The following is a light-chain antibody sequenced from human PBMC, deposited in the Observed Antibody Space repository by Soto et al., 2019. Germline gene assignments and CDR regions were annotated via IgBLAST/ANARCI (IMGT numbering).Light chain of an antibody. Sequence: EIVLTQSPGTLSLSPGETASLSCCASQSIVSNFLAWYQQRRGQPPRLLIYDSSRRDSGIPARFTGSGSVTAFTLTISRVEAEDSAVYYCQPTFHSPRIFGHGTRRQI. CDR2: DSS. V-gene: IGKV3-20*01. J-gene: IGKJ2*01. CDR1: QSIVSNF. CDR3: QPTFHSPRI.